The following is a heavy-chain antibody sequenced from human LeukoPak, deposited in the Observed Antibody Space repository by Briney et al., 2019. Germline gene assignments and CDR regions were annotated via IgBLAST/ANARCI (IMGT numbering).Heavy chain of an antibody. CDR2: IYYSGST. CDR1: GGSISSYY. J-gene: IGHJ4*02. CDR3: ASHYDSSGYFGY. Sequence: SETLSLTCTVSGGSISSYYWSWIRQPPGKGLEWIGYIYYSGSTSYNPSLKSRVTISVDTSKNQFSLKLSSVTAADTAVYYCASHYDSSGYFGYWGQGTLVTVSS. V-gene: IGHV4-59*01. D-gene: IGHD3-22*01.